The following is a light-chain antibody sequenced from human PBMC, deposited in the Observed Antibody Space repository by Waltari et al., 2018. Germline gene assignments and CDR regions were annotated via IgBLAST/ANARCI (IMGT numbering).Light chain of an antibody. CDR1: QGINNS. CDR3: QQYNAYPHT. CDR2: GAS. J-gene: IGKJ2*01. Sequence: DIQMTQSPSSLSAAVGDRVTITCRASQGINNSLAWFQQKPGKATKSLIYGASNLQSGAPSKSSGSGSGKDFTLTINSLQPEDFATYYCQQYNAYPHTCGQGTKLEIK. V-gene: IGKV1-16*02.